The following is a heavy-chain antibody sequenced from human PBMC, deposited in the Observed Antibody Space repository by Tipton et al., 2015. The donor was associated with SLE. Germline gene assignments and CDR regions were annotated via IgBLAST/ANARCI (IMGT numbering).Heavy chain of an antibody. V-gene: IGHV4-34*01. D-gene: IGHD3-10*01. CDR1: GGSFSGYY. CDR3: ARGAKERITLVRVRPYYFDY. CDR2: SNPSGST. Sequence: LRLSCAVYGGSFSGYYWSWIRPPPGKGLEWIGESNPSGSTNYNPSLKSRDTKSVDTSKNQLSLKLTPVTAADTSVYYCARGAKERITLVRVRPYYFDYWGQGSLVTVSS. J-gene: IGHJ4*01.